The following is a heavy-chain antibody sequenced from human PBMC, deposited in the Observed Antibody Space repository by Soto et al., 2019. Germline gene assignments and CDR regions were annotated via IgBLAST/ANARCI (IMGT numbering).Heavy chain of an antibody. J-gene: IGHJ4*02. CDR1: GGSISSGGYS. D-gene: IGHD3-22*01. CDR2: IYHSGST. Sequence: SDTLSPTVAVSGGSISSGGYSWSWIRQPPGKGLEWIGYIYHSGSTYYNPSLKSRVTISVDRSKNQSSLKLSSVTAADTAVYYCARASNYYYSSGYQYYLDYWGQGTLVTVSS. V-gene: IGHV4-30-2*01. CDR3: ARASNYYYSSGYQYYLDY.